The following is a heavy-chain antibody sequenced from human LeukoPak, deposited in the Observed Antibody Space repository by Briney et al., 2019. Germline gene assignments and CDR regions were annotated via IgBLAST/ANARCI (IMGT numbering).Heavy chain of an antibody. J-gene: IGHJ4*02. CDR3: ANAGYCSSTSCYDDYFDY. Sequence: GRSLRLSCAASGFTFSSYAMSWVRQAPGKGLEWVSAISGSGGSTYYADSVKGRFTISRDNSKNTLYLQMNSLRAEDTAVYYCANAGYCSSTSCYDDYFDYWGQGTLVTVSS. CDR2: ISGSGGST. D-gene: IGHD2-2*01. CDR1: GFTFSSYA. V-gene: IGHV3-23*01.